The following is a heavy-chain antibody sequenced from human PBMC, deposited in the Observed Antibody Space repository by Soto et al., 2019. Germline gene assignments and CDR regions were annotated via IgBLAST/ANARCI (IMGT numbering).Heavy chain of an antibody. D-gene: IGHD2-21*02. CDR2: INPSGGST. CDR3: ARSSDCGGDCYYYYYGMDV. J-gene: IGHJ6*02. V-gene: IGHV1-46*03. Sequence: GASVKVSCKASGYTFTSYYMHWVRQAPGQGLEWMGIINPSGGSTSYAQKFQGRVTMTRDTSTSTVYMELSSLRSEDTAVYYCARSSDCGGDCYYYYYGMDVWGQGTTVTVS. CDR1: GYTFTSYY.